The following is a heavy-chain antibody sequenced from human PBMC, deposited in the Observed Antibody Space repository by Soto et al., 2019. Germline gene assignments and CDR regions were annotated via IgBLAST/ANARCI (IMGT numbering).Heavy chain of an antibody. CDR2: IIPILGIA. Sequence: QVQLVQSGAEVKKPGSSVKVSCKASGGTFSSYTISWVRQAPGQGLEWMGRIIPILGIANYAQKFQGRVTITADKSTSTAYMELSSLRSEDTAVYYCAGLGGRGSEVDYWGQGTLVTVSS. V-gene: IGHV1-69*02. J-gene: IGHJ4*02. CDR1: GGTFSSYT. CDR3: AGLGGRGSEVDY. D-gene: IGHD3-16*01.